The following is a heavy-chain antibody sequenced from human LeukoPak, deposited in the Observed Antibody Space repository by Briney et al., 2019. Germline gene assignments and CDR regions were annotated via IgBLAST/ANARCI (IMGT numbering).Heavy chain of an antibody. CDR1: GGSISSYY. CDR3: ARHGYDYGELNWFDP. J-gene: IGHJ5*02. CDR2: IYNSGST. Sequence: PSETLSLTCTVSGGSISSYYWSWIRQPPGKGLGGIGDIYNSGSTNYNPSLKSRVTISVDTSKNQFSLKLSSVTAADTAVYYCARHGYDYGELNWFDPWGQGTLITVSS. D-gene: IGHD4-17*01. V-gene: IGHV4-59*08.